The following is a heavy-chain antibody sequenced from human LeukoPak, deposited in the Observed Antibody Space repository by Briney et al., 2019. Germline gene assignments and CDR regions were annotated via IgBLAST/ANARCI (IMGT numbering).Heavy chain of an antibody. J-gene: IGHJ6*03. V-gene: IGHV1-2*02. CDR1: GYIFTGYY. CDR2: INPNSGGT. D-gene: IGHD5-18*01. CDR3: ARDLSNTAMAYDPRYYYYMDV. Sequence: ASVKVSCKASGYIFTGYYMHWVRQAPGQGLEWMGWINPNSGGTNYAQKFQGRVTMTRDTSISTAYMEPSRLRSDDTAVYYCARDLSNTAMAYDPRYYYYMDVWGKGTTVTVSS.